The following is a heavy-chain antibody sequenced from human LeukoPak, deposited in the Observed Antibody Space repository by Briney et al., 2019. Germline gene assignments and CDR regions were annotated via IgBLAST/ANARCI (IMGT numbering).Heavy chain of an antibody. J-gene: IGHJ6*02. Sequence: GASLKVSCKASVYTFTSYDLNCVRQATGHRLEWMGWMNPNSGNTGYAQKFQGRVTMTRSTSISTAYMELSSLRSEDTAVYYCARSSDFWSGYFQYYYGMDVWGQGTTVTVSS. V-gene: IGHV1-8*01. CDR2: MNPNSGNT. CDR3: ARSSDFWSGYFQYYYGMDV. CDR1: VYTFTSYD. D-gene: IGHD3-3*01.